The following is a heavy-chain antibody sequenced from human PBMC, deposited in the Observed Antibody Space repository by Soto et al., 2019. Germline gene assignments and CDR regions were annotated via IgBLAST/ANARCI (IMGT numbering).Heavy chain of an antibody. V-gene: IGHV4-31*03. CDR1: GGSISSGGYY. J-gene: IGHJ5*02. CDR3: SGVRGTWMVGWFDA. CDR2: IYHSGTT. D-gene: IGHD2-15*01. Sequence: QVQLQESGPGLVKPSQTLSLTCTVSGGSISSGGYYWSWIRQHPGKGLEWIGYIYHSGTTYYNPSHKSCLTISLPTSKNPFSAKVTSVTTAQTAVYYWSGVRGTWMVGWFDAWGQATLVIVSS.